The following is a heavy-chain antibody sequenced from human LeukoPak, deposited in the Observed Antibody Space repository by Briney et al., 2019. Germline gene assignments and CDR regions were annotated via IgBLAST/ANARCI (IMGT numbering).Heavy chain of an antibody. CDR3: AKGQGWVAVAGTFDY. CDR2: ISGSGGST. Sequence: GGSLRLSCAACGFTFSSYAMSLVRQAPGKGLEWVSAISGSGGSTYYADSVKGRFTISRDNSKNTLYLQMNSLRAEDTAVYYCAKGQGWVAVAGTFDYWGQGTLVTVSS. V-gene: IGHV3-23*01. J-gene: IGHJ4*02. D-gene: IGHD6-19*01. CDR1: GFTFSSYA.